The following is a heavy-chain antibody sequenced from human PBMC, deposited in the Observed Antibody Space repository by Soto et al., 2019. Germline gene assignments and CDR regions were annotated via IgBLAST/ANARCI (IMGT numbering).Heavy chain of an antibody. CDR3: ARGPASSSWYHFDY. D-gene: IGHD6-13*01. CDR2: ISYDGSNK. CDR1: GFTFRSYA. J-gene: IGHJ4*02. Sequence: PGGSLRLSCAASGFTFRSYAMHWVRQAPGKGLEWVAVISYDGSNKYYADSVKGRFTISRDNSKNTLYLQMNSLRAEDTAVYYCARGPASSSWYHFDYWGQGTLVTVSS. V-gene: IGHV3-30-3*01.